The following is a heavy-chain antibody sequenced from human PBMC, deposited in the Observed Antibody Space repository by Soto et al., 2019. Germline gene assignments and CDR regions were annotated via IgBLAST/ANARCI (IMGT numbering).Heavy chain of an antibody. Sequence: QVQLVQSGAEVKTPGASVKLSCKASGYTFTSYAMHWVRQAPGQSLEWMGWINAGNGNTKYSQRFQGRVTITRDTCGSTAYMDLRRLRSEDRGVYCCAGGIAVPVDPDYWGQGTLVTVSS. J-gene: IGHJ4*02. D-gene: IGHD6-19*01. V-gene: IGHV1-3*01. CDR1: GYTFTSYA. CDR3: AGGIAVPVDPDY. CDR2: INAGNGNT.